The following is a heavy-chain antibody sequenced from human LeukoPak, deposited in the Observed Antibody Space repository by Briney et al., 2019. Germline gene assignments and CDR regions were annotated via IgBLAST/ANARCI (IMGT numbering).Heavy chain of an antibody. V-gene: IGHV3-7*01. CDR1: GCTFSSYR. J-gene: IGHJ4*02. CDR3: ARKSGPYYDSSAYYYFDY. CDR2: MRQDGGEK. Sequence: GGSLRLSCAASGCTFSSYRMSWVRLAPGKGLEWVANMRQDGGEKYYVDSVKGRFTISRDNAKNSLYLLLNSLRAEDTAVYYCARKSGPYYDSSAYYYFDYWGQGTLVTVSS. D-gene: IGHD3-22*01.